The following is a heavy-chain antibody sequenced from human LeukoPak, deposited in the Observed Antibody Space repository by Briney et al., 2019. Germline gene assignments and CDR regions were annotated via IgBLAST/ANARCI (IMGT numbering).Heavy chain of an antibody. V-gene: IGHV3-73*01. CDR2: IRSKANSYAT. D-gene: IGHD3-10*01. J-gene: IGHJ5*02. CDR3: TSPSGRGVQNWSDP. CDR1: GFTFSGSA. Sequence: GGSLRLSCAASGFTFSGSAMHRVRQASGKGLEWVGRIRSKANSYATAYAASAKGRFTISRDDSKNTAYLQMNSLKTEDTAVYYCTSPSGRGVQNWSDPWGQGTLVTVSS.